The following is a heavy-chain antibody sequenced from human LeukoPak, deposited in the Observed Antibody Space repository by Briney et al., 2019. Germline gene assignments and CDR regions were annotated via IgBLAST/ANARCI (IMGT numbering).Heavy chain of an antibody. CDR2: ISGSGGGT. CDR1: GFTFSSYA. V-gene: IGHV3-23*01. CDR3: ARGDKELVFKRRKGGFDP. D-gene: IGHD6-13*01. J-gene: IGHJ5*02. Sequence: PGGSLRLSCAASGFTFSSYAMKWVHLAPGKGLQWVSAISGSGGGTFYTDSVKGRFTISRDNSENTVYLQMNSLRAEDTAVYYCARGDKELVFKRRKGGFDPWGQGTLVTVSS.